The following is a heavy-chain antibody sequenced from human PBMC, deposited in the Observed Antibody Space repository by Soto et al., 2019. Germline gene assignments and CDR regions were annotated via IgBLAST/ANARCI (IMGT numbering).Heavy chain of an antibody. Sequence: EVQLLESGGDLVQPGGSLRLSCAASGFTFSKSGMTWVRQAPGRGPEWVSAIVPAGTTTFYADSVKGRFIISRDNSKSTLALHRSSLRAEDTAVYYCATPGPCYFDFWGQGTRVTV. CDR2: IVPAGTTT. CDR3: ATPGPCYFDF. CDR1: GFTFSKSG. V-gene: IGHV3-23*01. J-gene: IGHJ4*02.